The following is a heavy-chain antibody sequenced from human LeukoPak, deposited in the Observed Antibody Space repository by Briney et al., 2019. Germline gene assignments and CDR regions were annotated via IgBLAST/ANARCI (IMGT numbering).Heavy chain of an antibody. J-gene: IGHJ4*02. D-gene: IGHD2-21*02. V-gene: IGHV3-30*18. Sequence: GGSLRLSCAASGFTFSNYGMHWVRQAPGKGLEWVAVISYDGSNKYYADSVKGRFTISRDNSKNTLYLQMNSLRAEDTAVYYCAKDDPVTELDYWGQGTLVTVSS. CDR2: ISYDGSNK. CDR3: AKDDPVTELDY. CDR1: GFTFSNYG.